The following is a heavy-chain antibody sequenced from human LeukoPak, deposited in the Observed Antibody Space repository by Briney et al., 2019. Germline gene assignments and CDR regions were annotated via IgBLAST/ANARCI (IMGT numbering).Heavy chain of an antibody. CDR1: GFTFSNYV. V-gene: IGHV3-23*01. CDR2: IGIDVRDS. Sequence: SGGSLRLSCAASGFTFSNYVMTWVRQAPGKRLEWVSAIGIDVRDSDYADSVKGRFTISRDNSKNTVYLQMNSLRAEDTGLYYCTRRVGGTPDYWGLGTLVTVSS. CDR3: TRRVGGTPDY. D-gene: IGHD1-26*01. J-gene: IGHJ4*02.